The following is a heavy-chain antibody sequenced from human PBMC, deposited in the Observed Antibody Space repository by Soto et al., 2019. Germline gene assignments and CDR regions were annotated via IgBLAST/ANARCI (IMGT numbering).Heavy chain of an antibody. D-gene: IGHD4-17*01. CDR1: GFTFSNAW. CDR3: AHPRGYGVFDAYDI. J-gene: IGHJ3*02. Sequence: EVQLVESGGGLVKPGGSLRLSCAASGFTFSNAWMSWVRQAPGKGLEWVGRIKSKTDGGTTDYAAPVKGRFTISRDNSMNALYLQMNSLIIEDTAVYYCAHPRGYGVFDAYDIWGQGTMVTVSS. CDR2: IKSKTDGGTT. V-gene: IGHV3-15*01.